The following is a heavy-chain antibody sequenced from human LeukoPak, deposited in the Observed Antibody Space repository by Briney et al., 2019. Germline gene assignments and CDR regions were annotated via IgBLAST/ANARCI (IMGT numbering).Heavy chain of an antibody. V-gene: IGHV3-74*01. CDR1: RFTFSRYW. CDR2: NSDGIST. J-gene: IGHJ4*02. Sequence: GGSLRLSCAASRFTFSRYWMHWVGQAPGKGLVWVSRNSDGISTSYADSVKGRFTISRDNAKNTLYLQMNSWRAAPPAVYYCTRDGNCYDSSGPADYWGQGTLVTVSS. CDR3: TRDGNCYDSSGPADY. D-gene: IGHD3-22*01.